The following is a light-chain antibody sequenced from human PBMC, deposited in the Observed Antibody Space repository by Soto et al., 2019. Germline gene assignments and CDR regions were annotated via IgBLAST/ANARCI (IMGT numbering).Light chain of an antibody. CDR2: AAS. Sequence: DLQMTQFPSSLSASVGDRVTITCRASESISRHLNWYQQKPGKAPELLIYAASSLRTGVPSRFSGGGSGTDFTLTISNLQPEDFATYYCQQSYSTLSITFGQGTRLGIK. J-gene: IGKJ5*01. CDR1: ESISRH. V-gene: IGKV1-39*01. CDR3: QQSYSTLSIT.